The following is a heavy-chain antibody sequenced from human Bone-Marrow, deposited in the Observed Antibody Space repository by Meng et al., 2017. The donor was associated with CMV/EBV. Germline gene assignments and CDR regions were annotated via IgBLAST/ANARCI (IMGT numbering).Heavy chain of an antibody. D-gene: IGHD3-16*01. V-gene: IGHV3-33*06. CDR1: GFTFSSYG. Sequence: GGSLKISCAASGFTFSSYGMHWVRQAPGKGLEWVAVIWYDGSNKYYADSVKGRFTISRDNSKNTLYLQMNSLRAEDTAVYYCAKDLGGRDGYGMDVWGQGTTVTVSS. CDR3: AKDLGGRDGYGMDV. J-gene: IGHJ6*02. CDR2: IWYDGSNK.